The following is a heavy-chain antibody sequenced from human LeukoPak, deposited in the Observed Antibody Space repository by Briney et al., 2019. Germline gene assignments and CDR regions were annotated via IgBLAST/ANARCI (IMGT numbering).Heavy chain of an antibody. CDR2: INAGNANT. D-gene: IGHD3/OR15-3a*01. Sequence: ASVKVSCKAYRYTFASQTIHWVRQAPGQRLEWMGWINAGNANTKLSQKFQDRLTISRDTSASTAYMGLNSLRSEDTAIYYCARDFSTGDAFDIWGQGTMVTVSS. CDR3: ARDFSTGDAFDI. CDR1: RYTFASQT. V-gene: IGHV1-3*01. J-gene: IGHJ3*02.